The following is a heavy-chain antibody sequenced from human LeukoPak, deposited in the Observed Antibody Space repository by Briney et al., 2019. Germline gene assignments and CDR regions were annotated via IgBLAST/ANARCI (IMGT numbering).Heavy chain of an antibody. CDR1: GLTFGNYG. V-gene: IGHV3-23*01. CDR3: AEVESSYCRI. J-gene: IGHJ4*02. D-gene: IGHD3-10*01. CDR2: IGGSGSTT. Sequence: GGSLRLSCVGSGLTFGNYGMNWVRQAPGKGLEWVSSIGGSGSTTYYADSARGRFTISRDNSKNSMYLQMSSLSSEDTAIYYCAEVESSYCRIWGQGTLVTVSS.